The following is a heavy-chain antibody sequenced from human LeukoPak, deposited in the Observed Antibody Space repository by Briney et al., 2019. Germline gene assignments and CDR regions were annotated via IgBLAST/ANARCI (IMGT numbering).Heavy chain of an antibody. CDR2: IWYDGSNK. CDR1: GFTFSSYG. J-gene: IGHJ4*02. V-gene: IGHV3-33*01. Sequence: GGSLRLSCAASGFTFSSYGMHWVRQAPGKGLEWVAVIWYDGSNKYYADSVKGRFTISRDNSKNTLYLQMNSLRAEDTAVYYCASASYCKGGSCYSVHWGQGTLVTVSS. D-gene: IGHD2-15*01. CDR3: ASASYCKGGSCYSVH.